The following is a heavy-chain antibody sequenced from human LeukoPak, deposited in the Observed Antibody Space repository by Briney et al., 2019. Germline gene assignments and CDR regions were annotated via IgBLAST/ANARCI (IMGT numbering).Heavy chain of an antibody. J-gene: IGHJ5*02. V-gene: IGHV3-66*04. CDR1: GFTVSSNY. D-gene: IGHD2-2*01. CDR2: IYSGGST. Sequence: GGSLRLSCAASGFTVSSNYMSWVRQAPGKGLEWVSVIYSGGSTYYADSVKGRFTISRDNSKNTLYLQMNSLRAEDTAVYYCARQGFCSSTSCYAVDWFDPWGQGTLVPVSS. CDR3: ARQGFCSSTSCYAVDWFDP.